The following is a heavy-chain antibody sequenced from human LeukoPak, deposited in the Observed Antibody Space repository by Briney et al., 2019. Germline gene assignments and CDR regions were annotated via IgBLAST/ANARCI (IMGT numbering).Heavy chain of an antibody. Sequence: GGSLRLSCAASGFTFSSYAMSWVRQAPGKGLEWVSSISGSGGNTYYADSVKGRFTISRDNSKNTLYLQMNSLRTEDTAVYYCAKDDCRGDCYSSFDYWGQGTPVTVSS. CDR2: ISGSGGNT. D-gene: IGHD2-21*02. CDR1: GFTFSSYA. V-gene: IGHV3-23*01. CDR3: AKDDCRGDCYSSFDY. J-gene: IGHJ4*02.